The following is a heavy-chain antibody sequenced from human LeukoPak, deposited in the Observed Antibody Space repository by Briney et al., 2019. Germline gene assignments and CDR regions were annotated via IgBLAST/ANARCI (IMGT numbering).Heavy chain of an antibody. Sequence: GGSLRLSCAASGFTFSSYAMTWVRQAPGKGLEWVSAISTRSGGTYYADSVEGRFTISRDNAENTLYLQMNSLRAEDTAVYYCAKGTIVRGDFDYWGQGTLVTVSS. J-gene: IGHJ4*02. CDR3: AKGTIVRGDFDY. CDR1: GFTFSSYA. V-gene: IGHV3-23*01. CDR2: ISTRSGGT. D-gene: IGHD3-10*01.